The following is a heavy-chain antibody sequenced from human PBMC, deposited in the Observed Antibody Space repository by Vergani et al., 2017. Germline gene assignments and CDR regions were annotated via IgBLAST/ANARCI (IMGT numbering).Heavy chain of an antibody. CDR1: GGSISSSSYY. J-gene: IGHJ3*02. CDR3: ARITIFGVVIASGAFDI. CDR2: IYYSGST. Sequence: QLQLQESGPGLVKPSETLSLTCTVSGGSISSSSYYWGWIRQPPGKGLEWIGSIYYSGSTYYNPSLKSRVTISVDTSKNQFALKLSSVTAADTAVYYCARITIFGVVIASGAFDIWGQGTMVTVSS. V-gene: IGHV4-39*01. D-gene: IGHD3-3*01.